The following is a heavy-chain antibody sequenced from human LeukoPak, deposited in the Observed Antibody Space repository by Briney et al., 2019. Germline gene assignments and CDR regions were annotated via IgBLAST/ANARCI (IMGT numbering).Heavy chain of an antibody. Sequence: SETLSLTYAVYGGSFSGYYWSWIRQPPGKGLEWIGEINHSGSTNYNPSLKSRVTISVDTSKNQFSLKLSSVTAADTAVYYCARGQDDYVWGSYRYLDYWGQGTLVTVSS. CDR1: GGSFSGYY. CDR2: INHSGST. D-gene: IGHD3-16*02. J-gene: IGHJ4*02. CDR3: ARGQDDYVWGSYRYLDY. V-gene: IGHV4-34*01.